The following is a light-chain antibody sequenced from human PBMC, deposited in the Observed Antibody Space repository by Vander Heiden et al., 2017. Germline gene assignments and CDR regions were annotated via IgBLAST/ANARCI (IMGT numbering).Light chain of an antibody. CDR1: SSNIGNNY. J-gene: IGLJ2*01. CDR3: GTWDSSLSAGV. Sequence: QSVLTQPPSVSAAPGQKVTIPCSGSSSNIGNNYVSWYQHLPGTAPKLLIYENNKRPSGIPDRFSGSKSGTSATLAITGLQTGDEADYYCGTWDSSLSAGVFGGGTKLTVL. V-gene: IGLV1-51*02. CDR2: ENN.